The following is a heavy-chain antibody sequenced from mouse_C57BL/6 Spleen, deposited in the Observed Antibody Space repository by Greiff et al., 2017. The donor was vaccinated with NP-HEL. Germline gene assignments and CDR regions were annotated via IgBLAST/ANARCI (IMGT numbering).Heavy chain of an antibody. CDR2: IDPSDSYT. CDR3: ARGGAWFAY. Sequence: VQLQQSGAELVMPGASVKLSCKASGYTFTSYWMHLVKQRPGQGLEWIGEIDPSDSYTNYNQKFKGKSTLTVDKSSSTAYMQLRSLTSEDSAVYYCARGGAWFAYWGQGTLVTVSA. V-gene: IGHV1-69*01. J-gene: IGHJ3*01. CDR1: GYTFTSYW.